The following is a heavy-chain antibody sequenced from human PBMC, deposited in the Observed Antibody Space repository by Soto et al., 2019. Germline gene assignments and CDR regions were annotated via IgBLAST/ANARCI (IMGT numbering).Heavy chain of an antibody. V-gene: IGHV1-18*04. Sequence: QVQLVQSGADVKKPGASVKVSCKASGYTFTTYGISWVRQAPGQGLEWMGWISTYNGNTNYAQKLQGRVTMTTDTSTSTVYMELRSLRSDDTAVYYCASRAGQNHGYGGPFDYWGQGTLLTVSS. CDR2: ISTYNGNT. CDR3: ASRAGQNHGYGGPFDY. J-gene: IGHJ4*02. CDR1: GYTFTTYG. D-gene: IGHD4-17*01.